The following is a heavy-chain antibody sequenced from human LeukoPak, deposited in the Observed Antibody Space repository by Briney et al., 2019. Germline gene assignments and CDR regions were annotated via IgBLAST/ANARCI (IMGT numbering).Heavy chain of an antibody. CDR3: ARDGVTMVRGVKVLDYYYYYMDV. V-gene: IGHV3-7*01. Sequence: PGGSLRLSCAASGFTFSNAWMSWVRQAPGKGLEGVANIKQDGSEKYYVDSVKGRFTISRDNAKNSLYLQMNSLRADDMAVYYCARDGVTMVRGVKVLDYYYYYMDVWGKGTTVTISS. J-gene: IGHJ6*03. CDR2: IKQDGSEK. CDR1: GFTFSNAW. D-gene: IGHD3-10*01.